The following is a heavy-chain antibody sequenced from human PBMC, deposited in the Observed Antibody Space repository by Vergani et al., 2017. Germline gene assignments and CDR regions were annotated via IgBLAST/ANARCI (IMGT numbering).Heavy chain of an antibody. CDR1: GGTFSSYA. V-gene: IGHV1-69*13. CDR3: AREGNYYDSTGFGPGGSFD. D-gene: IGHD3-22*01. J-gene: IGHJ4*02. CDR2: IIPIFGTA. Sequence: QVQLVQSGAEVKKPGSSVKVSCKASGGTFSSYAISWVRQAPGPGLEWMGRIIPIFGTANYAQKFQGRVIITADKSTDTAYMELISLRPEDTAVYYCAREGNYYDSTGFGPGGSFDWGPGTLVTVSS.